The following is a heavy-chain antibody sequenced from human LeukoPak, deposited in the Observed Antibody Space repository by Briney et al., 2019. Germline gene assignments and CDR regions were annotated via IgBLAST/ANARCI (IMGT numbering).Heavy chain of an antibody. V-gene: IGHV4-59*01. CDR3: ARGRGASPYYDFWSGYYSGLLDY. Sequence: SETLSLTCTVSGGSISSYYWSWIRQPPGKGLEWIGYIYYSGSTNYNPSLKSRVTISVDTSKNQFSLKLSSVTAADTAVYYCARGRGASPYYDFWSGYYSGLLDYWGQGTLVTVSS. CDR2: IYYSGST. D-gene: IGHD3-3*01. J-gene: IGHJ4*02. CDR1: GGSISSYY.